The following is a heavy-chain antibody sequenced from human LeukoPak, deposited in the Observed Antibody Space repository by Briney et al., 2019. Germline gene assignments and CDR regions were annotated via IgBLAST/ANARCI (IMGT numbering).Heavy chain of an antibody. V-gene: IGHV1-46*01. D-gene: IGHD6-19*01. CDR2: INPSGGST. CDR1: GYTFTSYY. CDR3: VRAPYSSGPTG. J-gene: IGHJ4*02. Sequence: ASVKVSCKASGYTFTSYYMHWVRQAPGQGLEWMGIINPSGGSTSYAQKFQGRDTMTRDTSTSTVYMELSSLRSEDTAVYYCVRAPYSSGPTGWGQGTLVTVSS.